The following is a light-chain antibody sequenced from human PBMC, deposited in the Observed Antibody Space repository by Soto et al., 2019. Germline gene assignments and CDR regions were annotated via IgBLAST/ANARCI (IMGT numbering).Light chain of an antibody. CDR2: EVS. Sequence: QSVLTQPASVSGSPGQSITISCTGTNSDVGDYNFVSWYQQHPGKAPKLMIYEVSNRPSGVSDRFSGSKSGNTASLTISGLQAEDEADYYCRSYRSTSTGYVFGTGTKLTVL. J-gene: IGLJ1*01. V-gene: IGLV2-14*01. CDR3: RSYRSTSTGYV. CDR1: NSDVGDYNF.